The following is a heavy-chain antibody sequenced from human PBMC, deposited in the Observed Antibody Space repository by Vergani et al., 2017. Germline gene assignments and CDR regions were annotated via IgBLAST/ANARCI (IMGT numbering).Heavy chain of an antibody. Sequence: QVQLVQSGAEVKKPGASVKVSCKASGYTFTSYYMHWVRQAPGQGLEWMGIINPSGGSTSYAQKFQGRVTMTRDTSTSTVYMELSSLRSEDTAVYYCTRTVGSAAFDIWGQGTMVTVSS. V-gene: IGHV1-46*01. CDR2: INPSGGST. D-gene: IGHD1-26*01. CDR3: TRTVGSAAFDI. CDR1: GYTFTSYY. J-gene: IGHJ3*02.